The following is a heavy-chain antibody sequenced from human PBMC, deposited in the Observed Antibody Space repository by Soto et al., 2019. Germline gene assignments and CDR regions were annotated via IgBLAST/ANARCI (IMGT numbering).Heavy chain of an antibody. J-gene: IGHJ4*02. CDR2: IYYSGST. Sequence: QLQLQESGPGLVKPSETLSLTCTVSGGSISSSSYYWGWIRQPPGKGLEWIGSIYYSGSTYYNPSLKSRVTISVDTSKNQFSLKLSSVTAADTAVYYCASWGQQLNFDYWGQGTLVTVSS. D-gene: IGHD6-13*01. CDR3: ASWGQQLNFDY. CDR1: GGSISSSSYY. V-gene: IGHV4-39*01.